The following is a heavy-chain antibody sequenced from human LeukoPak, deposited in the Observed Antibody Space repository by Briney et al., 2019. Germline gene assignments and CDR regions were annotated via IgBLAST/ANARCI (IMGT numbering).Heavy chain of an antibody. CDR2: IYYSGST. V-gene: IGHV4-39*01. Sequence: PSETLSLTCTVSGGSISSSSYYWGWIRQPPGKGLEWIGSIYYSGSTYYNPSLESRVTVSVDTSKNQFSLKLSSVTAADTAVYYCARPLSRDGYNPYNWFDPWGQGTLVTVSS. CDR1: GGSISSSSYY. D-gene: IGHD5-24*01. J-gene: IGHJ5*02. CDR3: ARPLSRDGYNPYNWFDP.